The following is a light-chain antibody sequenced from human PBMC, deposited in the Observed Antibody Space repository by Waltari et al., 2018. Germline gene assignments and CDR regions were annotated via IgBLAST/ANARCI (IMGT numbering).Light chain of an antibody. CDR1: NNDVGAYNY. Sequence: QSALTQPASVSGSPGQSIIISCAGTNNDVGAYNYVSWFQHHPGKPPKLIIHDVNKRPSGVSSLFAASKSGNTASLTISGLQAEDEANYYCTSFRSGASWVFGGGTTLTVL. CDR2: DVN. J-gene: IGLJ3*02. CDR3: TSFRSGASWV. V-gene: IGLV2-14*03.